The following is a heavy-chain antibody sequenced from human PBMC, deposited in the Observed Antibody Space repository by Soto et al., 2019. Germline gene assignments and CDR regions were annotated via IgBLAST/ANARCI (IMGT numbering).Heavy chain of an antibody. V-gene: IGHV4-59*01. CDR1: GASINDYY. CDR3: ARANSSTWYKLEYKWFDP. J-gene: IGHJ5*02. D-gene: IGHD6-13*01. CDR2: MYYSETT. Sequence: SETLSLTCTVSGASINDYYWSWIRQTPGKGLEWVGFMYYSETTKYNPSLKGRVNMSLDTSKNQVSLHLKSVAAADTAVYYCARANSSTWYKLEYKWFDPWGQGTLVTVSS.